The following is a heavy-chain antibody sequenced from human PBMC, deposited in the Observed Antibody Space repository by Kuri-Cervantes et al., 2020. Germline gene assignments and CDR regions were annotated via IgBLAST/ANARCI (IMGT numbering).Heavy chain of an antibody. D-gene: IGHD3-10*01. CDR2: ISYDGSNK. CDR3: ARGMRLWFGELLPFYGMDV. CDR1: GFTFSNYA. J-gene: IGHJ6*02. V-gene: IGHV3-30*04. Sequence: GGSLRLSCAASGFTFSNYAMHWVRQAPGKGLEWVAVISYDGSNKYYADSVKGRFTISRDNSKNTLYLHMNSLRAEDTAVYYCARGMRLWFGELLPFYGMDVWGQGTTVTVSS.